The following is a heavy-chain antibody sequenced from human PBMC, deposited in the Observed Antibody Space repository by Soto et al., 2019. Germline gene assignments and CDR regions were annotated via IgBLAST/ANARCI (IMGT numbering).Heavy chain of an antibody. D-gene: IGHD6-13*01. V-gene: IGHV4-34*01. J-gene: IGHJ5*02. Sequence: PSETLSLTCAFYVVSFSGYYWSCIRQPPGKGLEWIGEINHSGSTNYNPSLKSRVTISVDTSKNQFSLKLSSVTAADTAVYYCARVERAAAGTHDKGWFEAWGQGTPVTVSS. CDR3: ARVERAAAGTHDKGWFEA. CDR2: INHSGST. CDR1: VVSFSGYY.